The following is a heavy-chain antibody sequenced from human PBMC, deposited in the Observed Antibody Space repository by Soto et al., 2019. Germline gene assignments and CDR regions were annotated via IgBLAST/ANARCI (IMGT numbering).Heavy chain of an antibody. CDR2: IYWDDDK. Sequence: QITLKESGPTLVKPTQTLTLTCTFSGFSLSSTRMAVGWIRQPPGKALEWLALIYWDDDKRYSPFLKSRLTITKDTSKHQVVLTMSNMDPVDTARYYCAHIVVAGLGYYFDYWGQGTLVTLSS. J-gene: IGHJ4*02. CDR1: GFSLSSTRMA. D-gene: IGHD6-19*01. V-gene: IGHV2-5*02. CDR3: AHIVVAGLGYYFDY.